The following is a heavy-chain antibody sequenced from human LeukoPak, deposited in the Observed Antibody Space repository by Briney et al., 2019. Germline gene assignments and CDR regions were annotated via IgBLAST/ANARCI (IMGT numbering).Heavy chain of an antibody. V-gene: IGHV3-11*01. CDR1: EFTFSDFY. CDR2: ISSGGSTI. D-gene: IGHD1-26*01. CDR3: ARRSNGAFDI. J-gene: IGHJ3*02. Sequence: GGSLRLSCAASEFTFSDFYMTWIRQAPGKGLEWLSYISSGGSTIYYADSVKGRFTISRDNAKNSLYLQMNSLRAEDTAVYYCARRSNGAFDIWGQGTMVTVFS.